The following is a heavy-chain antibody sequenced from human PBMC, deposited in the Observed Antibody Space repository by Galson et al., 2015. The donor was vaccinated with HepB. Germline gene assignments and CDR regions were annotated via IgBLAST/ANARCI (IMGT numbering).Heavy chain of an antibody. J-gene: IGHJ3*02. CDR3: ARIRITIFGVVDFAFDI. D-gene: IGHD3-3*01. Sequence: SLRLSCAASGFTFSSYSMNWVHQAPGKGLEWVSSISSSSSHIYYADSVKGRFTISRDNAKNSLYLQMNSLRAEDTAVYYCARIRITIFGVVDFAFDIWGQGTMVTVSS. CDR1: GFTFSSYS. CDR2: ISSSSSHI. V-gene: IGHV3-21*01.